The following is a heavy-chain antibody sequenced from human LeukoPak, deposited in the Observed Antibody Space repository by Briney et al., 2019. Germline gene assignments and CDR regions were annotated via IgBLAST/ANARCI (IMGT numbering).Heavy chain of an antibody. CDR1: GGSISSYY. V-gene: IGHV4-59*01. J-gene: IGHJ4*02. Sequence: PSETLSLTCTVTGGSISSYYWSWIRQPPGNGLDSIGYIYYSGTTNYNPSLNSRVTISVDTSKCQFSLMLNSVTAADTAVYYCARAGRALDFWGQGTLVTVSS. CDR3: ARAGRALDF. CDR2: IYYSGTT.